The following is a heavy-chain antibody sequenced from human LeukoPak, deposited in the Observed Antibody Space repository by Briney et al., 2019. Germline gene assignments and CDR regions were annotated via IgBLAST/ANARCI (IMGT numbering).Heavy chain of an antibody. CDR3: ARRRGYSYGYGGYFDY. CDR1: GGSISSSSYY. CDR2: IYYSGST. J-gene: IGHJ4*02. V-gene: IGHV4-39*01. Sequence: SETLSLTCTVSGGSISSSSYYWGWIRQPPGKGLEWIGSIYYSGSTYYNPSLKSRVTISVDTSKNQFSLKLSSVTAADTAVYYCARRRGYSYGYGGYFDYWGQGTLVTVSS. D-gene: IGHD5-18*01.